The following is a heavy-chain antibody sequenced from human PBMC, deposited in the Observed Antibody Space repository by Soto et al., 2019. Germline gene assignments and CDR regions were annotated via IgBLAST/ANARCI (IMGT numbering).Heavy chain of an antibody. CDR1: GYTFTSYY. CDR3: ASQGFLEWYGMDV. D-gene: IGHD3-3*01. J-gene: IGHJ6*02. V-gene: IGHV1-46*01. CDR2: INPSGGST. Sequence: ASVKVSCKASGYTFTSYYMHWVRQAPGQGLEWTGIINPSGGSTSYAQKFQGRVTMTRDTSTSTVYMELSSLRSEDTAVYYCASQGFLEWYGMDVWGQGTTVTVSS.